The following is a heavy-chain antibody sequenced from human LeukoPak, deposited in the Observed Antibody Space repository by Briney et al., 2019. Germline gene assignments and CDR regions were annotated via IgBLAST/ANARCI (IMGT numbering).Heavy chain of an antibody. Sequence: GGSLRLSCAASGFTFSSYSMNWVHQAPGKGLECVSYISSSSSTIYYADSVKGRFTISRDNAKNSLYLQMNSLRDEDTAVYYCARTYDFWSGYASALDYWGQGTLVTVSS. V-gene: IGHV3-48*02. CDR3: ARTYDFWSGYASALDY. J-gene: IGHJ4*02. CDR1: GFTFSSYS. D-gene: IGHD3-3*01. CDR2: ISSSSSTI.